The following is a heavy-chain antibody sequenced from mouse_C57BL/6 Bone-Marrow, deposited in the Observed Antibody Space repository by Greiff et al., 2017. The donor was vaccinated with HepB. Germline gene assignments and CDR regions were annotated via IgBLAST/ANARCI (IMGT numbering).Heavy chain of an antibody. CDR3: ANRVYYYGSRYAMDY. CDR1: GYTFTSYW. V-gene: IGHV1-64*01. J-gene: IGHJ4*01. CDR2: IHPNSGST. D-gene: IGHD1-1*01. Sequence: VQLQQPGAELVKPGASVKLSCKASGYTFTSYWMHWVKQRPGQGLEWIGMIHPNSGSTNYNEKFKSKATLTVDKSSSTAYMQLSSLTSEDSAVYYCANRVYYYGSRYAMDYWGQGTSVTVSS.